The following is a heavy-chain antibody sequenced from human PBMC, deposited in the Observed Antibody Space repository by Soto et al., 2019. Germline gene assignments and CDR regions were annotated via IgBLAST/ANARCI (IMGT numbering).Heavy chain of an antibody. CDR1: GFY. J-gene: IGHJ4*02. Sequence: GFYWSWIRQLPGKGLEWLGYIYYTGSTQYTPSLKSRLSISTDTSDNQFSLRLNSVTAADTAVYYCATSLVTSRARVDYWGQGTPVTVSS. CDR2: IYYTGST. V-gene: IGHV4-31*02. D-gene: IGHD1-26*01. CDR3: ATSLVTSRARVDY.